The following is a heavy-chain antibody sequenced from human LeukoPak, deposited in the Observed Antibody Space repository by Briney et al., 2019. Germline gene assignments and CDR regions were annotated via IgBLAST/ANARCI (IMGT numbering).Heavy chain of an antibody. D-gene: IGHD6-19*01. CDR1: GFTVSSNY. Sequence: GGSLRLSCTASGFTVSSNYMSWVRQAPGKGLEWVSVIYSGGSTYYADSVKGRFTISRDNSKNTLYLQMNSLRAEGTAVYYCARVPTSSGWYFDYWGQGTLVTVSS. CDR3: ARVPTSSGWYFDY. CDR2: IYSGGST. J-gene: IGHJ4*02. V-gene: IGHV3-53*01.